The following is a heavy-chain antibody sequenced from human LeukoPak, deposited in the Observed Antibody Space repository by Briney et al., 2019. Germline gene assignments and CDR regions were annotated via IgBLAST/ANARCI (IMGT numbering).Heavy chain of an antibody. V-gene: IGHV4-39*01. CDR1: GASISGGTYY. Sequence: SETLSVTCSVSGASISGGTYYGGWIRQPPGKGLEWIGSIYYTGSTYDNPSLKSRVTISVDTSKNQFSLKLSSVTAADTAVYYCTRRGGSGRAFDYWGQGTLVTVSS. D-gene: IGHD1-26*01. CDR3: TRRGGSGRAFDY. J-gene: IGHJ4*02. CDR2: IYYTGST.